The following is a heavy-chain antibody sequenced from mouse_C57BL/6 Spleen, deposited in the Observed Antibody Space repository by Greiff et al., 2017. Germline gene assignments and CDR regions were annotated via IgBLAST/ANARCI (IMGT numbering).Heavy chain of an antibody. J-gene: IGHJ3*01. D-gene: IGHD2-2*01. Sequence: EVQLQQSGAELVRPGASVKLSCTASGFNIKDDYMHWVKQRPEQGLEWIGWIDPANGDTEYASKFQGKATITADTSSNTAYLQLSSLTSEDTAVYYCTRGVVTTEAWFAYWGQGTLVTVSA. CDR2: IDPANGDT. V-gene: IGHV14-4*01. CDR3: TRGVVTTEAWFAY. CDR1: GFNIKDDY.